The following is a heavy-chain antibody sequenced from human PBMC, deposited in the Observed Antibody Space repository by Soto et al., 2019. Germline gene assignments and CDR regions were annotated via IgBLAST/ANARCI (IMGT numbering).Heavy chain of an antibody. Sequence: QVQLVQSGVEVKKPGASVKVSCKASGYTFTSYGLSWVRQAPGQGLEWMGWISGNTGNTHYAQKFQGRVTMTTDTSTRTAYMELRSLRSDDTAVYYCARDHQIWSTNWCDPWGQGTLFTVSS. D-gene: IGHD5-18*01. J-gene: IGHJ5*02. V-gene: IGHV1-18*04. CDR1: GYTFTSYG. CDR2: ISGNTGNT. CDR3: ARDHQIWSTNWCDP.